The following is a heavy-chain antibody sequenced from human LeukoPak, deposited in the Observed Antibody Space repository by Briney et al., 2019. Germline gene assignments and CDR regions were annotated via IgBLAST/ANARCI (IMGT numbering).Heavy chain of an antibody. Sequence: GASVKVSCKASGYTFTSHGITWVRQAPGQGLEWMGWISVYNGNTNYAQKVQARVTLTTDTSTSTAYMELRSLRSDDTAVYYCARDLRVPRDIAVVAGALTPQGRAFDIWGQGTMVTVSS. D-gene: IGHD2-2*01. J-gene: IGHJ3*02. V-gene: IGHV1-18*01. CDR1: GYTFTSHG. CDR2: ISVYNGNT. CDR3: ARDLRVPRDIAVVAGALTPQGRAFDI.